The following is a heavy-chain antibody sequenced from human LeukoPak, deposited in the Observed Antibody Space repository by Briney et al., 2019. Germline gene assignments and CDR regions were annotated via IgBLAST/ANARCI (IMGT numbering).Heavy chain of an antibody. D-gene: IGHD4-17*01. CDR1: GGSFSGYY. J-gene: IGHJ4*02. Sequence: ETVSLTCAVYGGSFSGYYWSWIRQPPGKGLEWIGEINHSGSTNYNPSLKSRVTISVDTSKNQFSLKLSSVTAADTAVYYCARGTMTTVTYYFDYWGQETMDTVSS. CDR2: INHSGST. CDR3: ARGTMTTVTYYFDY. V-gene: IGHV4-34*01.